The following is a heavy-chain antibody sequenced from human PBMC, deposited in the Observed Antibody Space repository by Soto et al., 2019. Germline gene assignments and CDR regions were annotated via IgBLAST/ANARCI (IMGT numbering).Heavy chain of an antibody. Sequence: GGSLRLFCAASGFTFSSYWMSWVRQAPGKGLEWVANIKQDGSEKYYVDSVKGRFTISRDNAKNSLYPQMNSLRAEDTAVYYCARVNVKGESYYYYGMDVWGQGTTVTVSS. CDR1: GFTFSSYW. V-gene: IGHV3-7*03. J-gene: IGHJ6*02. D-gene: IGHD3-10*01. CDR3: ARVNVKGESYYYYGMDV. CDR2: IKQDGSEK.